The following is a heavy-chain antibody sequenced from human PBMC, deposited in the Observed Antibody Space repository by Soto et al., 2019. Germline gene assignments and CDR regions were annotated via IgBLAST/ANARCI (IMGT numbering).Heavy chain of an antibody. Sequence: PSETLSLTCTVSGGSISSGGYYWSWIRQHPGKGLEWIGYIYYSGSTYYNPSLKSRVTISVDTSKNQFSLKLSSVTAADTAVYYCASRSSWYKGFVDYWGQGTLVTVSS. CDR2: IYYSGST. CDR1: GGSISSGGYY. CDR3: ASRSSWYKGFVDY. D-gene: IGHD6-13*01. V-gene: IGHV4-31*03. J-gene: IGHJ4*02.